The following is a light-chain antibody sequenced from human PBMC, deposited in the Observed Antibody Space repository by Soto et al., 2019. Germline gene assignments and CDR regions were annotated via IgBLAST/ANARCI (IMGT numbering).Light chain of an antibody. Sequence: QSALTQPPSASGSPGQSVTISCTGTSSDVGGYNYVSWYQQHPGKAPKLMIYEVSNRPSGVPDRFSGSKSGNTASLTVSGLQAEAEADYYCSSYAGSNNLVFGGGTKLTVL. J-gene: IGLJ2*01. CDR3: SSYAGSNNLV. V-gene: IGLV2-8*01. CDR1: SSDVGGYNY. CDR2: EVS.